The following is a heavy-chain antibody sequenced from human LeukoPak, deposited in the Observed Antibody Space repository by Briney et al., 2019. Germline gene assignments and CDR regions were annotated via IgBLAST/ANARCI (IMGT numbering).Heavy chain of an antibody. CDR2: INGDGSST. CDR1: GFTFSSYW. CDR3: ARVLVDMGRSDFDY. D-gene: IGHD5-12*01. V-gene: IGHV3-74*01. Sequence: GGSLRLSCAASGFTFSSYWMHWVRQAPGKGLVWVSRINGDGSSTSYADSVKGRFTISRDNAKNSLYLQMNSLRAEDTAVYYCARVLVDMGRSDFDYWGQGTLVTVSS. J-gene: IGHJ4*02.